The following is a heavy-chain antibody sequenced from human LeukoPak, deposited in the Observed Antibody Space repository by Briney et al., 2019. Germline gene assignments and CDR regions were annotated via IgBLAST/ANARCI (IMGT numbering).Heavy chain of an antibody. CDR3: ARVVNRGELDY. Sequence: ASVKVSCRASGGTFSSYAISWVRQAPGQGLEWMGRIIPILGIANYAQKFQGRVTITADKSTSTAYMELSSLRSEDTAVYYCARVVNRGELDYWGQGTLVTVSS. CDR2: IIPILGIA. D-gene: IGHD3-10*01. J-gene: IGHJ4*02. CDR1: GGTFSSYA. V-gene: IGHV1-69*04.